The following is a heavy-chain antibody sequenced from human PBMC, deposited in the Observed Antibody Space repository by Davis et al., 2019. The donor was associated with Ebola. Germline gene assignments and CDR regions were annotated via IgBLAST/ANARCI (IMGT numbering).Heavy chain of an antibody. CDR3: ARGPIYYYDSSGYRD. V-gene: IGHV3-30-3*01. J-gene: IGHJ4*02. CDR1: GFTFSSYA. D-gene: IGHD3-22*01. Sequence: PGGSLRLSCAASGFTFSSYAMHWVRQAPGKGLEWVAVISYDGSNKYYADSVKGRFTISRDNSKNTLYLQMNSLRAEDTAVYYCARGPIYYYDSSGYRDWGQGTLVTVSS. CDR2: ISYDGSNK.